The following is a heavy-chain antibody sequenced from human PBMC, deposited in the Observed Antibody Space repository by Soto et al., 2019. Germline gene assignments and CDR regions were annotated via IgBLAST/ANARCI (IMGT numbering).Heavy chain of an antibody. V-gene: IGHV3-15*01. CDR3: TTVPHIDYGGNGGLC. J-gene: IGHJ4*02. D-gene: IGHD4-17*01. Sequence: GGSLRLACAASGFTFSNAWMSWVRQAPGKGLEWVGRIKSKTDGGTTDYAAPVKGRFTISRDDSKNTLYLQMTSLKTEDTAVYYCTTVPHIDYGGNGGLCWGQGTLVTVSS. CDR1: GFTFSNAW. CDR2: IKSKTDGGTT.